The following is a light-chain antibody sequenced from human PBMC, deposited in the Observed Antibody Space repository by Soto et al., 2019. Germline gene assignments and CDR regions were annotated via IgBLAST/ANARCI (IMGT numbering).Light chain of an antibody. CDR3: AAWDDSLSGQGV. J-gene: IGLJ2*01. CDR2: RNN. V-gene: IGLV1-47*01. Sequence: QSVLTQPPSASGTPGQRVTSACSGSSSNIGSNYVYWYQQLPGTAPKLLIYRNNQRPSGVPDRFSGSKSGTSASLALSRLRSGDEADYYCAAWDDSLSGQGVFGGGTKGTV. CDR1: SSNIGSNY.